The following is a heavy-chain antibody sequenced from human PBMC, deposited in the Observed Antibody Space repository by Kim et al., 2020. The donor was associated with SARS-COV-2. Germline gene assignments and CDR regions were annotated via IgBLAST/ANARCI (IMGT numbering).Heavy chain of an antibody. Sequence: ASVKVSCTASGNTFNNYGISWVRQAPGQGLEWMGWIDAKRGNTNYAQKFQGRVTMTTDTSTSTVYMEMRGLRSEDTAVYYCARDRDQWDPHYCDYWGQGT. CDR2: IDAKRGNT. J-gene: IGHJ4*02. CDR3: ARDRDQWDPHYCDY. D-gene: IGHD1-26*01. V-gene: IGHV1-18*01. CDR1: GNTFNNYG.